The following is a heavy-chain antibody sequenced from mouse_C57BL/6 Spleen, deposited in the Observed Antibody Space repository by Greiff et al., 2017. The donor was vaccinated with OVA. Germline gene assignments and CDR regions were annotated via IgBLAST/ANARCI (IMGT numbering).Heavy chain of an antibody. Sequence: DVKLVESGGGLVKPGGSLKLSCAASGFTFSSYAMSWVRQTPEKRLEWVATISDGGSYTYYPDNVKGRFTISRDNAKNNLYLQMSHLKSEDTAMYYCARFSRRYFDVWGTGTTVTVSS. CDR3: ARFSRRYFDV. D-gene: IGHD1-1*01. J-gene: IGHJ1*03. CDR2: ISDGGSYT. CDR1: GFTFSSYA. V-gene: IGHV5-4*03.